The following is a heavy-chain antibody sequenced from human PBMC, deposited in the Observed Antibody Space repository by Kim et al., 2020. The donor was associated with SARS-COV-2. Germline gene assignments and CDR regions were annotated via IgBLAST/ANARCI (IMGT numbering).Heavy chain of an antibody. V-gene: IGHV4-34*01. CDR1: GGSFSGYY. CDR2: INHSGST. J-gene: IGHJ6*02. D-gene: IGHD4-17*01. Sequence: SETLSLTCAVYGGSFSGYYWSWIRQPPGKGLEWIGEINHSGSTNYNPSLKSRVTISVDRSKNQFSLKLSSVTAADTAVYYCARGLRTCMDVWGQGTTVTVSS. CDR3: ARGLRTCMDV.